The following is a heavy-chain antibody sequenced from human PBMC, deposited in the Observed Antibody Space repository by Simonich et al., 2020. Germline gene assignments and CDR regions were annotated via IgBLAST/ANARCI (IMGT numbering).Heavy chain of an antibody. CDR1: GFTFSSYE. J-gene: IGHJ3*02. V-gene: IGHV3-48*03. CDR2: ISSSGSTI. D-gene: IGHD5-12*01. CDR3: AREKWLRFAFDI. Sequence: QPGGSLRLSCAASGFTFSSYEMNWVRQAPGKGLEWVSYISSSGSTIYYADSVKGRFTISRDNAENSLYLQMNSLRAEDTAVYYCAREKWLRFAFDIWGQGTMVTVSS.